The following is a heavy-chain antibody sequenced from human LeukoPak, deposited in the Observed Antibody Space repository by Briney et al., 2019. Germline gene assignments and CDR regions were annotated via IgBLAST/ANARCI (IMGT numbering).Heavy chain of an antibody. Sequence: ASETLSLTCNVSGASMSNYYWVWIRQPPGKGLEWIGSIYHSGTTYSGSTYYNPSLKSRVTISVDTSKNQFSLKLSSVTAADTAVYYCARAAGYWGQGTLVTVSS. CDR3: ARAAGY. CDR2: IYHSGTTYSGST. V-gene: IGHV4-38-2*02. J-gene: IGHJ4*02. CDR1: GASMSNYY.